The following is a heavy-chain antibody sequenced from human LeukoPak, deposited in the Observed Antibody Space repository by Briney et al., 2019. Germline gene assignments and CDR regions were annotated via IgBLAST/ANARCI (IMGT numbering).Heavy chain of an antibody. CDR2: IYSTGNT. D-gene: IGHD3-22*01. V-gene: IGHV3-53*01. CDR3: AGDYYDTSGDYSPFDY. Sequence: GGSLRLSCAASGFTVSSHYMIWVRQAPGKGLEWVSAIYSTGNTYYADSVKDRFTISRDNSKNTLYLQMNSLRAEDTAVYYCAGDYYDTSGDYSPFDYWGQGTLVTVSS. CDR1: GFTVSSHY. J-gene: IGHJ4*02.